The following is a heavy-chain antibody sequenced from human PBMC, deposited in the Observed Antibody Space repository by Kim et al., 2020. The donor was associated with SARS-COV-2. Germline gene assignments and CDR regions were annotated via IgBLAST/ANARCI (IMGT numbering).Heavy chain of an antibody. CDR3: AKSRKSDIVATILAV. CDR2: ISGSGGST. D-gene: IGHD5-12*01. CDR1: GFTFSSYA. J-gene: IGHJ6*02. V-gene: IGHV3-23*01. Sequence: GGSLRLSCAASGFTFSSYAMSWVRQAPGKGLEWVSAISGSGGSTYYADSVKGRFTISRDNSKNTLYLQMNSLRAEDTAVYYCAKSRKSDIVATILAVWGQGTTVTVSS.